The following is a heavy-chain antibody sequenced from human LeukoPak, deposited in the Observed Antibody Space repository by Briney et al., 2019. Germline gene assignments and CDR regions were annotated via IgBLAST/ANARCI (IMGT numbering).Heavy chain of an antibody. D-gene: IGHD5-12*01. CDR2: ISGDGGST. V-gene: IGHV3-43*02. CDR3: ATHSGYDSRYFDL. CDR1: GFTFDDYA. Sequence: GGSLRLSCAASGFTFDDYAMHWVRHAPGKGLEWVSLISGDGGSTYYADSVKGRFTISRDNSKNSLYLQMNSLRTEDTALYHCATHSGYDSRYFDLWGRGTLVTVSS. J-gene: IGHJ2*01.